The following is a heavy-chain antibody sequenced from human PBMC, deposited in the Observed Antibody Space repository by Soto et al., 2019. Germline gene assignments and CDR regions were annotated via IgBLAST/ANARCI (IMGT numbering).Heavy chain of an antibody. D-gene: IGHD3-22*01. Sequence: SETLSLTCAVSGYSISSSNWWGWIRQPPGKGLEWIGYIYYSGSTYYNPSLKSRVTMSVDTSKNQFSLKLGSVTAVDTAVYYCARSAVAITSVGYFDYWGQGTLVTVSS. V-gene: IGHV4-28*01. J-gene: IGHJ4*02. CDR2: IYYSGST. CDR1: GYSISSSNW. CDR3: ARSAVAITSVGYFDY.